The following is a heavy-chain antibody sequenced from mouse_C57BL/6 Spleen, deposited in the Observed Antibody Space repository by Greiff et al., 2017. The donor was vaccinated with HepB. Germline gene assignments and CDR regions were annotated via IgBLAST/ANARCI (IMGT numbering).Heavy chain of an antibody. V-gene: IGHV5-4*01. CDR2: ISDGGSYT. CDR1: GFTFSSYA. CDR3: ARDRGYYGSSFLYYFDY. J-gene: IGHJ2*01. Sequence: EVMLVESGGGLVKPGGSLKLSCAASGFTFSSYAMSWVRQTPEKRLEWVATISDGGSYTYYPDNVKGRFTISRDNAKNNLYLQMSHLKSEDTAMYYCARDRGYYGSSFLYYFDYWGQGTTLTVSS. D-gene: IGHD1-1*01.